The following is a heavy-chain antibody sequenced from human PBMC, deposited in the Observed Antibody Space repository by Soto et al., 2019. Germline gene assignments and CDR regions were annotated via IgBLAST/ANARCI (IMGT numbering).Heavy chain of an antibody. CDR2: MSYDGSHE. CDR1: GFTFSSYG. V-gene: IGHV3-33*06. D-gene: IGHD2-8*01. J-gene: IGHJ6*02. Sequence: GGSLRLSCVASGFTFSSYGMHWVRQAPGKGLEWVAVMSYDGSHEYYADSVKGRFTISRDNSKTILYLQVNSLRLEDTAVYYCAKGSVLRVVEEPLAILGGVDVWGQGAMVTVYS. CDR3: AKGSVLRVVEEPLAILGGVDV.